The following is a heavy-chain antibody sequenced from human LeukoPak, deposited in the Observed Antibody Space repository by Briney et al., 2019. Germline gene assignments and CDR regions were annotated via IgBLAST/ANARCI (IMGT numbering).Heavy chain of an antibody. J-gene: IGHJ4*02. CDR1: GFTVSSNY. V-gene: IGHV3-66*01. CDR2: IYSGGST. CDR3: ASSDWGISPGDH. D-gene: IGHD3-16*01. Sequence: GGSLRLSCAASGFTVSSNYMSWVRQAPGKGLEWVSVIYSGGSTYYADSVKGRFTISRDNSKNTLYLQMDSLRAEDTAVYYCASSDWGISPGDHWGQGTLVTVSS.